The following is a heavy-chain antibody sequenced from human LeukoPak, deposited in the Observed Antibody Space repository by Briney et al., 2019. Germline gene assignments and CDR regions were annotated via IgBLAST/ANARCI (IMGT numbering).Heavy chain of an antibody. CDR3: VKDLYKGDSASWYFFHY. CDR1: GFIISDYA. Sequence: GGSLRLSCSASGFIISDYAMHWVRQAPGKGLEYVSALSANGGTTYYADSVKGRFTISRDTSKNTLYLQMSSLRAEDTAMYHCVKDLYKGDSASWYFFHYWGQGTLVTVSS. J-gene: IGHJ4*02. CDR2: LSANGGTT. V-gene: IGHV3-64D*06. D-gene: IGHD2-2*01.